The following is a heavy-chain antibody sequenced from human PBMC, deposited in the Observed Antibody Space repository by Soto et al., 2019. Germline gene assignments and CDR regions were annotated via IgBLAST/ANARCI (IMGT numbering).Heavy chain of an antibody. V-gene: IGHV4-30-2*01. CDR2: IYHSGST. J-gene: IGHJ5*02. Sequence: PSETLSLTCAVSGGSISSGGYSWSWIRQPPGKGLEWIGYIYHSGSTYYNPSLKSRVTISVDRSKNQFPLKLSSVTAADTAVYYCARGLTAAGPNNWFDPWGQGTLVTVSS. CDR3: ARGLTAAGPNNWFDP. CDR1: GGSISSGGYS. D-gene: IGHD6-13*01.